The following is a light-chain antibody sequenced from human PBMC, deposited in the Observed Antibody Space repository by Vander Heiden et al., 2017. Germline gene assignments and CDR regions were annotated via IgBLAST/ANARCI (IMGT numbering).Light chain of an antibody. V-gene: IGKV3-11*01. CDR2: DAS. Sequence: EIVLTQSPATLSLSPGERATISCRASQSVSSYLAWYQQKPGQAPRLLIYDASNRATGIPARFSGSGSGTDFTLTISSLEPEDFAVYYCQQRRNWPPLTFGGGTKVEIK. CDR3: QQRRNWPPLT. CDR1: QSVSSY. J-gene: IGKJ4*01.